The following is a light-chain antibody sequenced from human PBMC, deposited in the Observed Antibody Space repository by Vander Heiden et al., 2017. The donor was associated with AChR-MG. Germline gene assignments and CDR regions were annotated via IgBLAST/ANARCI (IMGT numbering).Light chain of an antibody. Sequence: QSALTQPAPVSGSPGQSITISCTGTSSDVGGYNSVSWYQQHPGKAPKVMIFDVNKRPSGISNRFSGSKSDNTASLTISGLQAEDEADYYCSSYTSGSTYVFGTGTKVTVL. CDR3: SSYTSGSTYV. J-gene: IGLJ1*01. V-gene: IGLV2-14*03. CDR2: DVN. CDR1: SSDVGGYNS.